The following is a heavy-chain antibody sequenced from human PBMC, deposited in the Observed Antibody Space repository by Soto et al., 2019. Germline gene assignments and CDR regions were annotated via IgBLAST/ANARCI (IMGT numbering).Heavy chain of an antibody. Sequence: QVQLQESGPGLVKPSQTLSLTCTVSGGSISSGGYYWSCIRQHPGKGLEWIGYIYYSGSTYYNPSLKSRVTISVDTSKNQFSLKLSSVTAADTAVYYCTRGTAPRGDYVDYWGQGTLVTVYS. CDR3: TRGTAPRGDYVDY. V-gene: IGHV4-31*03. J-gene: IGHJ4*02. CDR2: IYYSGST. CDR1: GGSISSGGYY.